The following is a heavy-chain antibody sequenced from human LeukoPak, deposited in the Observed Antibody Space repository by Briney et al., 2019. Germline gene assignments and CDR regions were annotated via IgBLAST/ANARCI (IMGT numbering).Heavy chain of an antibody. V-gene: IGHV3-21*01. J-gene: IGHJ4*02. CDR2: ISSSSSYI. CDR1: GFTFSSYS. D-gene: IGHD2-15*01. CDR3: VRDNPRCCGVVPANIDDY. Sequence: GGSLRLSCAASGFTFSSYSMNWVRQAPGKGLEWVSSISSSSSYIYYADSVKGRFTISRDNAKNSLYLQMNSLRAEDTAVYYCVRDNPRCCGVVPANIDDYWGQGTLVTVSS.